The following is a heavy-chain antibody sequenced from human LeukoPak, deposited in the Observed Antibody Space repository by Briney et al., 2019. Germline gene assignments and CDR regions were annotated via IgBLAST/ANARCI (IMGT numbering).Heavy chain of an antibody. CDR1: GFTFSNYV. Sequence: PGGSLRLSCAASGFTFSNYVMSWVRQAPGKGPEWVSGINGCGGSTFYAESVTGRFTISRDNSKNTLFLQMNTLRAEDTAVYYCVKDGRRSPPCWGQGTLVTVSS. CDR2: INGCGGST. V-gene: IGHV3-23*01. J-gene: IGHJ4*02. D-gene: IGHD2-15*01. CDR3: VKDGRRSPPC.